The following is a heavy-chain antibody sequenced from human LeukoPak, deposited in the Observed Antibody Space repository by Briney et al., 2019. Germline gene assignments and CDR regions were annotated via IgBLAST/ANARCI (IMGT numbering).Heavy chain of an antibody. CDR2: IYHSGST. CDR1: GDSISSSNW. CDR3: ARGLRGYSYGTGLDY. J-gene: IGHJ4*02. Sequence: SGTLSLTCAVSGDSISSSNWWTWVRQPPGKGLEWIGEIYHSGSTNYNPSLKGRVTISVDKSKNQFSLKLSSVTAADTAVYYCARGLRGYSYGTGLDYWGQGTLVTVSS. V-gene: IGHV4-4*02. D-gene: IGHD5-18*01.